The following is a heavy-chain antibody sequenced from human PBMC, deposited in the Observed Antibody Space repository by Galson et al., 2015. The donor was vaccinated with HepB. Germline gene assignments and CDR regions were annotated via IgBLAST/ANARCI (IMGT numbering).Heavy chain of an antibody. J-gene: IGHJ4*02. CDR2: INTNTGSP. Sequence: SVKVSCKASGYIFTSYAMHWVRQAPGQGLEWMGWINTNTGSPTYAQGFTGRFVFSLDTSVSAAYLQISSLKADDTAVYYCARDSAGLGYYFDYWGQGTLVTVSS. V-gene: IGHV7-4-1*02. CDR3: ARDSAGLGYYFDY. CDR1: GYIFTSYA. D-gene: IGHD6-19*01.